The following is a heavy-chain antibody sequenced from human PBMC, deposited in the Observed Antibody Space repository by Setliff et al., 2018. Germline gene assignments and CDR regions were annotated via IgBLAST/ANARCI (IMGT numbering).Heavy chain of an antibody. CDR2: IYTSWST. V-gene: IGHV4-61*09. CDR3: ARMSGFLYIDV. J-gene: IGHJ6*03. D-gene: IGHD3-3*01. Sequence: SDTLSLTCTVSGGSISNTYYYWSWIRQPAGQGLEWIGQIYTSWSTNYNPSLKSRVTISVDTSKNQFSLKLSSVTAADTAVYYCARMSGFLYIDVWGKGTTVTVSS. CDR1: GGSISNTYYY.